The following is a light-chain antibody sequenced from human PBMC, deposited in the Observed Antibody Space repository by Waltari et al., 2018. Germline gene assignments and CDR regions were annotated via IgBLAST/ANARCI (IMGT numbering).Light chain of an antibody. J-gene: IGKJ2*01. CDR3: QQFDTDVT. CDR1: QDISNY. V-gene: IGKV1-33*01. Sequence: DIQMTQSPSSLSASVGDRVTITCQASQDISNYLNWYQQKAGKAPKLLIYDASNLETGVPSRFSGSGSGTDFTFTITSLQPDDFGTYFCQQFDTDVTFGQGTKVEI. CDR2: DAS.